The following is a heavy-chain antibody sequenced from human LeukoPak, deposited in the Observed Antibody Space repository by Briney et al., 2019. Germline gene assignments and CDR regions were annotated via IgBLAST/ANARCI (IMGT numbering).Heavy chain of an antibody. CDR1: GFAFRTYS. CDR2: ITYDGKVQ. J-gene: IGHJ4*02. D-gene: IGHD1-26*01. Sequence: GGSLKLSCAASGFAFRTYSMHWVRQAPGKGLEWLAVITYDGKVQHYTDSVKGRFTVSRDNSKKTLYLQMISLRPEDTAFYYCAREERVGATYYLDGWGRGTLVTVSS. CDR3: AREERVGATYYLDG. V-gene: IGHV3-30*04.